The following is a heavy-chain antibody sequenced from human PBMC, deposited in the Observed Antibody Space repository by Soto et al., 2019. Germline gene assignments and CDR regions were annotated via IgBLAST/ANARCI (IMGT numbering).Heavy chain of an antibody. J-gene: IGHJ6*02. CDR2: IWYDGSNK. CDR1: GFTFSSYG. V-gene: IGHV3-33*01. D-gene: IGHD5-18*01. CDR3: ARGYSYGYRYYYYGMDV. Sequence: ALRLSCAASGFTFSSYGMHWVRQAPGKGLEWVAVIWYDGSNKYYADSVKGRFTISRDNSKNTLYLQMNSLRAEDTAVYYCARGYSYGYRYYYYGMDVWGQGTTVTVSS.